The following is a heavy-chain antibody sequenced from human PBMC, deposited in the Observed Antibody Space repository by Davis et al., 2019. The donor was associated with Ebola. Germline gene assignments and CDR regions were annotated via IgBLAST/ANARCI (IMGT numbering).Heavy chain of an antibody. D-gene: IGHD1-20*01. CDR3: ASLRRTITGMDDAFDL. CDR1: GNSFTSHW. J-gene: IGHJ3*01. V-gene: IGHV5-51*01. CDR2: IYTGDSDT. Sequence: GESLKISCKDSGNSFTSHWIGWVRQMPGKGLEWMGIIYTGDSDTRYSPSFRGQVTISAGKSIKTAFLQWSSLKASDTAMYYCASLRRTITGMDDAFDLWGQGTMVTVSS.